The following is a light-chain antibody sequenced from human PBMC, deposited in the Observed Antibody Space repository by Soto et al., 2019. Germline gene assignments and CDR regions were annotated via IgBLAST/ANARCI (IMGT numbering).Light chain of an antibody. CDR3: QSYDSGLSGYV. CDR2: GHS. J-gene: IGLJ1*01. Sequence: QSVLTQPPSVSGAPGPRVTISCTGSSSNIGADFDVHWYQHLPGTAPRLLIYGHSNRPSGVPDRFSGSKSGTSASLAITGLQAEDEADYYCQSYDSGLSGYVFGAGTKVTVL. CDR1: SSNIGADFD. V-gene: IGLV1-40*01.